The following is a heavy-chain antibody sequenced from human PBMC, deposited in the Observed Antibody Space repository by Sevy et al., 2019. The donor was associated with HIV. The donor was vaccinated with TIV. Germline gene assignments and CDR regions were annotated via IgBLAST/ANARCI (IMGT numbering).Heavy chain of an antibody. CDR3: ARGGYGSGSYGLN. V-gene: IGHV1-69*13. J-gene: IGHJ4*02. CDR2: IIPIFGTA. Sequence: ASVKVSCKASGGTFSSYAISWVRQAPGQGLEWVGGIIPIFGTANYAQKFQGRVTITADESTSTAYMELSSLRSEDTAVYYCARGGYGSGSYGLNWGQGTLVTVSS. D-gene: IGHD3-10*01. CDR1: GGTFSSYA.